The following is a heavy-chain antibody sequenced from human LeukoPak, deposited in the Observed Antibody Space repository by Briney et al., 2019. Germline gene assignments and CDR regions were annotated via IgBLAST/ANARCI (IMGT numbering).Heavy chain of an antibody. CDR3: ARRWYFDL. V-gene: IGHV3-23*01. CDR2: ISGSGGST. J-gene: IGHJ2*01. Sequence: GGSLRLSCAASGFTFSSYEMNWVRQAPGKGLEWVSTISGSGGSTYYADSVKGRFTISRDNSKSTLYLQMNSLRTEDTAVYYCARRWYFDLWGRGTLVTVSS. CDR1: GFTFSSYE.